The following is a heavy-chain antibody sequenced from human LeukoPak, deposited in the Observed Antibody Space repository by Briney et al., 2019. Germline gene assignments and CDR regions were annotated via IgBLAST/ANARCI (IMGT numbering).Heavy chain of an antibody. V-gene: IGHV4-59*01. CDR2: IYYSGST. J-gene: IGHJ4*02. Sequence: SETLSLTCTVSGGSISSYYWSWIRQPPGKGLEWIGYIYYSGSTNYNPSLKSRVTISVDTSKNQFSLKLSSVTAADTAVYYCARARPGNDGGNFDYWGQGTLVTVSS. D-gene: IGHD1-1*01. CDR3: ARARPGNDGGNFDY. CDR1: GGSISSYY.